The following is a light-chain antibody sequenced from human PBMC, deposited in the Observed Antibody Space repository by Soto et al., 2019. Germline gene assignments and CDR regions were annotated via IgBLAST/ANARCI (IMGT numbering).Light chain of an antibody. Sequence: EIVMTQSPATLSVSPGVRATLSCRASQSVSSNLAWYQQKPGQAPRLLIYGASTRATDIPARFSGSGTGTEFTLTISSLQSEDFAVYYCQQYNNWPRTFGQGTKLEIK. CDR1: QSVSSN. V-gene: IGKV3-15*01. CDR3: QQYNNWPRT. CDR2: GAS. J-gene: IGKJ2*01.